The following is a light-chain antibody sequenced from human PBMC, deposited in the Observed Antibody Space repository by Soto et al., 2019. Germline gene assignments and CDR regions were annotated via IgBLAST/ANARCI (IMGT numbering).Light chain of an antibody. CDR1: QSVSSSY. CDR3: QQYGSSRDT. J-gene: IGKJ4*01. Sequence: EIVLTQSPGTLSLSPGERATLSCRASQSVSSSYLAWYQQKPGQAPRLLIYGASSRATGIPDRFSGSGSGTEFTLTISRLEPEDFAVYYCQQYGSSRDTFGGGTKVEIK. V-gene: IGKV3-20*01. CDR2: GAS.